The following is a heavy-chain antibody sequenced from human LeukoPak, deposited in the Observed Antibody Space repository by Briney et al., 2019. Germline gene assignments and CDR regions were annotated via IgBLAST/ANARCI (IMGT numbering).Heavy chain of an antibody. V-gene: IGHV5-10-1*01. J-gene: IGHJ5*02. CDR2: IDPSDSYT. Sequence: GESLKISCKGSGYSFTSYWISWVRQMPGKGLEWMGRIDPSDSYTNYSPSFQGHVTISADKSISTAYLQWSSLKASDTAIYYCARHERRRDWFDPWGQGTLVTVSS. CDR3: ARHERRRDWFDP. D-gene: IGHD6-25*01. CDR1: GYSFTSYW.